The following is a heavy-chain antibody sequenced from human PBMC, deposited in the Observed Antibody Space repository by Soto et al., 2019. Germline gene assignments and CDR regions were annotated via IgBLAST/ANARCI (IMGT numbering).Heavy chain of an antibody. J-gene: IGHJ4*02. D-gene: IGHD2-21*02. Sequence: ASVKVSCKVSGYTLTELSIHWVREAPGKGLEWMGGFDPEDGETIYAQKFQGRVTMTEDTSTDTAYMELSSLRSEDTAVYYCATPERRYCGGDCYTLDYWGQGTLVTVSS. CDR3: ATPERRYCGGDCYTLDY. CDR2: FDPEDGET. V-gene: IGHV1-24*01. CDR1: GYTLTELS.